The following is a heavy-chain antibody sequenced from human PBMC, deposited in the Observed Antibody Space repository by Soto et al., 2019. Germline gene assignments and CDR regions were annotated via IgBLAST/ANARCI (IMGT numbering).Heavy chain of an antibody. CDR3: ARDTFATSWFPLAY. D-gene: IGHD6-13*01. V-gene: IGHV3-30-3*01. Sequence: QVQLVESGGGVVQPGRSLRLSCTASGFTFSTYTMHWVRQAPGKGLEWVGLISYDGNKKYYADSVKDRFTLSRDNSKNMLSLQMNSLRAEDTAFYYCARDTFATSWFPLAYWGQGSLVTVSS. J-gene: IGHJ4*02. CDR2: ISYDGNKK. CDR1: GFTFSTYT.